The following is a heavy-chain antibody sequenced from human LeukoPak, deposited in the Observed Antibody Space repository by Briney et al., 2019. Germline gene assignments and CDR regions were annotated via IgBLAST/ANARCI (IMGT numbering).Heavy chain of an antibody. J-gene: IGHJ4*02. CDR1: GFAFSTYG. D-gene: IGHD6-19*01. CDR3: AKGSGSSGWNDLLGVVDY. V-gene: IGHV3-30*18. CDR2: LSFDGSSE. Sequence: GRSLRLSRPASGFAFSTYGIHWVRQAPGKGLEGVAVLSFDGSSEYYADSVKGRFTVSRDNYKNTLYLQMNSLRDEDTAVYYCAKGSGSSGWNDLLGVVDYWGQGTLVTVSS.